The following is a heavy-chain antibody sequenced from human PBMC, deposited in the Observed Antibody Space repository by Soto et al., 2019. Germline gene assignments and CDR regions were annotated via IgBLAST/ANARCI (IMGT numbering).Heavy chain of an antibody. D-gene: IGHD3-3*01. J-gene: IGHJ4*02. CDR1: GFTFSSYG. CDR3: ARDRLESRWLGLGY. Sequence: GGSLRLSCAASGFTFSSYGMHWVRQAPGKGLEWVAVISYDGSNKYYADSVKGRFTISRDNSKNTLYLQMNSLRAEDTAIYYCARDRLESRWLGLGYWGQGTVVTVSS. CDR2: ISYDGSNK. V-gene: IGHV3-30*03.